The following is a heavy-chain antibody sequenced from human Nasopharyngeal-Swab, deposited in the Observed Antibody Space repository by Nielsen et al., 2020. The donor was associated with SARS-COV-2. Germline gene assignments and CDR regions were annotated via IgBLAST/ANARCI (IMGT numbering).Heavy chain of an antibody. D-gene: IGHD6-6*01. V-gene: IGHV1-69*13. CDR2: IIPIFGTA. J-gene: IGHJ6*02. Sequence: SAKVSCKASGGTFSSYAISWVRQAPGQGLEWMGGIIPIFGTANYAQKFQGRVTITADESTSTAYMELSSLRSEDTAGYYCARRTYSSSSGDYYYGMDVWGQGTTVTVSS. CDR1: GGTFSSYA. CDR3: ARRTYSSSSGDYYYGMDV.